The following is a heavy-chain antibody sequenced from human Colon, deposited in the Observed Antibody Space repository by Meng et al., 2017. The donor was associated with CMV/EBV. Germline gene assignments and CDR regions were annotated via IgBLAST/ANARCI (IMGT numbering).Heavy chain of an antibody. D-gene: IGHD5-24*01. J-gene: IGHJ4*02. V-gene: IGHV1-18*01. CDR2: INTYNRKT. Sequence: ASVKVSCKASGYTFTSYGISWVRQAPGQGLEWLGWINTYNRKTSYAQKFRGRVTVTRETSISTAYMELNSLRSDDTAVYYCARAGDDYFDFWGQGTLVTVSS. CDR3: ARAGDDYFDF. CDR1: GYTFTSYG.